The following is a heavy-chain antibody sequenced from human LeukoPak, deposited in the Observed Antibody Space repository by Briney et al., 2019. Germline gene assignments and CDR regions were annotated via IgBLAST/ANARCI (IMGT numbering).Heavy chain of an antibody. CDR2: ISHSGST. Sequence: SETLSLTCAVYGGSFSGYYWSWIRQPPGKGLEWIGEISHSGSTNYNPSLKSRVTISVDKSKNQFSLKLSSVTAADTAVYYCARAPLVVITLDPYYMDVWGKGTTVTVSS. CDR1: GGSFSGYY. CDR3: ARAPLVVITLDPYYMDV. J-gene: IGHJ6*03. D-gene: IGHD3-22*01. V-gene: IGHV4-34*01.